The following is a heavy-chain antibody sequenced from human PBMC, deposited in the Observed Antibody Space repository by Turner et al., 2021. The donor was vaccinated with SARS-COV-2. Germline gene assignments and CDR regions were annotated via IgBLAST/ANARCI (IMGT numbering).Heavy chain of an antibody. CDR3: AREMAAHYGSGSYYSAPFDY. CDR2: ISYDGSNT. CDR1: GFTFSSYA. Sequence: QVQLEDSGVGVVQPGRSSTVTVAASGFTFSSYAMHRVSQSPGKGLEWVSVISYDGSNTYYADSVKGRFTNSRDNSKNPLYLQMNSLRAEDTAVYYCAREMAAHYGSGSYYSAPFDYWGQGTLVTVSS. J-gene: IGHJ4*02. D-gene: IGHD3-10*01. V-gene: IGHV3-30-3*01.